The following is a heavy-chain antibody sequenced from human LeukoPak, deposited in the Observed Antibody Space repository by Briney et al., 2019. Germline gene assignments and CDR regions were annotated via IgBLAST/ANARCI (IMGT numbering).Heavy chain of an antibody. CDR1: GVTSADYA. D-gene: IGHD4-23*01. Sequence: GGSLRLSCTASGVTSADYAMHWVRQAPGKDLEWVSGIYSNRQKIDYADSVKGRFIISRDDAKNSLFLQMNSLRPEDTGVYYCGRDITPGGLDVLGQGTTVTVS. J-gene: IGHJ6*02. CDR3: GRDITPGGLDV. V-gene: IGHV3-9*02. CDR2: IYSNRQKI.